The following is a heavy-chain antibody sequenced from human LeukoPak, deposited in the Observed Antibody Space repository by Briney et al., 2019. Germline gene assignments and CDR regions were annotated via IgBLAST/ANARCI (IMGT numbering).Heavy chain of an antibody. CDR1: GDSISGYS. CDR2: ISTSGST. CDR3: ARDGSNTCELDP. J-gene: IGHJ5*02. V-gene: IGHV4-4*07. Sequence: SETLSLTCTVSGDSISGYSCSWIRQPAGKGLEWIGRISTSGSTSYNSSLKSRVTMSVDTSKNQFSLRLSSVTAADAAVYYCARDGSNTCELDPWGQGTLVTVSS. D-gene: IGHD2-2*01.